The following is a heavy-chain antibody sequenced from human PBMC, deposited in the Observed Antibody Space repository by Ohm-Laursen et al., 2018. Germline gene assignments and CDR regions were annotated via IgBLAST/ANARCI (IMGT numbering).Heavy chain of an antibody. V-gene: IGHV1-69*06. CDR1: GGTFSSYA. CDR3: ARHSSSWYSHFDY. CDR2: IIPIFGTA. J-gene: IGHJ4*02. D-gene: IGHD6-13*01. Sequence: SSVKVSCKASGGTFSSYAISWVRQAPGQGLEWMGGIIPIFGTANYAQKFQGRVTITADKSTSTAYMERSSLRSEDTAVYYCARHSSSWYSHFDYWGQGTLVTVSS.